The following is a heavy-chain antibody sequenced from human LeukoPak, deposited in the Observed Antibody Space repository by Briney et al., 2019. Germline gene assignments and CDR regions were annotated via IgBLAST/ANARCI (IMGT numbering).Heavy chain of an antibody. CDR2: MFHSGST. CDR3: ARSSEGRYYYDSSGFSYYYYYMDV. D-gene: IGHD3-22*01. Sequence: PSETLSLTCTVSGYSISSGHYWAWIRQSPEKGLECIATMFHSGSTYYNPSLKSRVTTSVDTSKNQFSLKLSSVTAADTAVYCCARSSEGRYYYDSSGFSYYYYYMDVWGKGTTVTISS. V-gene: IGHV4-38-2*02. J-gene: IGHJ6*03. CDR1: GYSISSGHY.